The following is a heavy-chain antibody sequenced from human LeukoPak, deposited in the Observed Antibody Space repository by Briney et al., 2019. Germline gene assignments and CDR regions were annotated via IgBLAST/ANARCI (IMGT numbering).Heavy chain of an antibody. CDR1: GFTFSSYS. CDR2: ISGSGGST. D-gene: IGHD2-2*02. J-gene: IGHJ4*02. V-gene: IGHV3-23*01. CDR3: ANHQPIPEVDY. Sequence: GGSLRLSCAASGFTFSSYSMNWVRQAPGKGLEWVSAISGSGGSTYYADSVKGRFTISRDNSKNTLYLQMNSLRAEDTAVYYCANHQPIPEVDYWGQGTLVTVSS.